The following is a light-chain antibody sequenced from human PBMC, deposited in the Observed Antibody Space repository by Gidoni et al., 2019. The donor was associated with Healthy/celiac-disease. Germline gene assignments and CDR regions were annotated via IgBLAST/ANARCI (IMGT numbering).Light chain of an antibody. Sequence: SYELTTPPSVSVSPGQTASITCSGDQLGDKYACWYQQKPGPSPVLVIYQDSKRPSGTPERFSGSNSGNTATLTISGTQAMDEADYYCQAWDSSTVVFGGGTKLTVL. CDR1: QLGDKY. CDR3: QAWDSSTVV. V-gene: IGLV3-1*01. CDR2: QDS. J-gene: IGLJ2*01.